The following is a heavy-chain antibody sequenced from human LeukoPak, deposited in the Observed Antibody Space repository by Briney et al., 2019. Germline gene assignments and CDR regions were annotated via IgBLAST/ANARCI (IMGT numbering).Heavy chain of an antibody. Sequence: SETLSLTCTVSGGSISSSSYYWGWIRQPPGKGLEWIGSIYYSGSTYYNPSLKSRVTISVDTSKNQFSLKLSSVTAADTAVYYSARPKYYYGSGDPIWGQGTLVTVSS. CDR1: GGSISSSSYY. CDR2: IYYSGST. CDR3: ARPKYYYGSGDPI. D-gene: IGHD3-10*01. V-gene: IGHV4-39*01. J-gene: IGHJ4*02.